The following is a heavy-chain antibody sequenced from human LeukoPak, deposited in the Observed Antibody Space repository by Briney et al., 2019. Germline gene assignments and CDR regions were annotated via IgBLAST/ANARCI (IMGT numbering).Heavy chain of an antibody. CDR1: GGSISSSSFY. CDR2: VYYSGSS. D-gene: IGHD6-19*01. CDR3: ARLRYSSGLAFDY. Sequence: SETLSLTCTVSGGSISSSSFYWGRIRQPPGKGLEWLGSVYYSGSSYYNPSLKSRVTISVDTSKNQLSLKLSSVTAADTAVYYCARLRYSSGLAFDYWGQGTLVTVSS. J-gene: IGHJ4*02. V-gene: IGHV4-39*01.